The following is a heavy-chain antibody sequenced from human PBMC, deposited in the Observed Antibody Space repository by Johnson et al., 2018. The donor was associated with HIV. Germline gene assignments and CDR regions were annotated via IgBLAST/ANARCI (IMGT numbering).Heavy chain of an antibody. Sequence: VQLVESGGDLVQPGGSLRLSCVASGFTFSSCAMSWVRQAPGKGLEWVSGISGSNASTYYADSVKGRFTISRDNSKNTLFLQMNSLRVEDTAIYYCARGAVSSYFSVDAFHIGGQGTLVTVSS. D-gene: IGHD1-26*01. CDR3: ARGAVSSYFSVDAFHI. CDR2: ISGSNAST. J-gene: IGHJ3*02. CDR1: GFTFSSCA. V-gene: IGHV3-23*04.